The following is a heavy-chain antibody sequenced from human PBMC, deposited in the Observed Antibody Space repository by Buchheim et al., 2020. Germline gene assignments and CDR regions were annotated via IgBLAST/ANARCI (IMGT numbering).Heavy chain of an antibody. V-gene: IGHV3-30*04. CDR1: GFTLSSYA. J-gene: IGHJ5*02. Sequence: QVQLVESGGGVVQPGRSLRLSCAASGFTLSSYAMHWVRQAPGKGLEWVAVISYDGSNKYYADSVKGRFTISRDNSKNTLYLQMNSLRAEDTAVYYCARVRSGGYINWFDPWGQGTL. CDR2: ISYDGSNK. D-gene: IGHD2-15*01. CDR3: ARVRSGGYINWFDP.